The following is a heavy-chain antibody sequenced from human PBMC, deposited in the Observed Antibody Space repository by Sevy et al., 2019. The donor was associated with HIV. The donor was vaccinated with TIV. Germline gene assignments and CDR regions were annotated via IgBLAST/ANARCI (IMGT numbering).Heavy chain of an antibody. D-gene: IGHD1-1*01. V-gene: IGHV4-59*01. Sequence: SETLSLTCTVSGGSMTGYYWSWIRQSPEKGLEYIGYVHYSGRTNYTPSFKSRVTISVDTAKNQFSLKVTSVTAADTAVYYCARGRDGHNHSSDYWGQGTLVTVSS. CDR3: ARGRDGHNHSSDY. CDR1: GGSMTGYY. CDR2: VHYSGRT. J-gene: IGHJ4*02.